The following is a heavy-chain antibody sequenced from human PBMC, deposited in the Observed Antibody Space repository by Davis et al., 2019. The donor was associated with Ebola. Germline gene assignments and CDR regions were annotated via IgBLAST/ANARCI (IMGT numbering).Heavy chain of an antibody. CDR1: GYTFSNYV. CDR2: INPSNGNT. CDR3: AREYTSFSSYYFNS. D-gene: IGHD1-14*01. V-gene: IGHV1-18*01. J-gene: IGHJ4*02. Sequence: AASVKVSCKASGYTFSNYVMNWVRQAPGQGLEWMGYINPSNGNTNYAQKLQGRVTMTADTATGTAYMELRSLRSDDTAVYYCAREYTSFSSYYFNSWGQGTLVTVSS.